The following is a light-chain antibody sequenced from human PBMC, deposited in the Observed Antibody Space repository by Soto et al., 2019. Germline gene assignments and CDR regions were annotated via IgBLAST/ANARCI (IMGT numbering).Light chain of an antibody. J-gene: IGLJ1*01. CDR1: SSDVGGYNY. Sequence: QSALAQPASVSGSPGQSITISCTGTSSDVGGYNYVSWYQQHPGKAPKLMIYEVSNRPSGVSNRFSGSKSGNTVSLTISGLQAEDEADYYCSSYTSSSTQVFGNGTKVTVL. CDR2: EVS. V-gene: IGLV2-14*01. CDR3: SSYTSSSTQV.